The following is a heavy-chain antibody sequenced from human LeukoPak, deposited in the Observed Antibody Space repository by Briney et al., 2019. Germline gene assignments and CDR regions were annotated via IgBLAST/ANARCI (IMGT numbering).Heavy chain of an antibody. J-gene: IGHJ4*02. CDR3: ARSSSGYSTIDY. Sequence: ASVKVSCKASGGTFSSYAISWVRQAPGQGLEWMGGIIPIFGTANYAQKFQGRVTMTTDTSTSTSYMELRSLRSDDTAMYYCARSSSGYSTIDYWGQGTLVTVSS. V-gene: IGHV1-69*05. D-gene: IGHD3-22*01. CDR2: IIPIFGTA. CDR1: GGTFSSYA.